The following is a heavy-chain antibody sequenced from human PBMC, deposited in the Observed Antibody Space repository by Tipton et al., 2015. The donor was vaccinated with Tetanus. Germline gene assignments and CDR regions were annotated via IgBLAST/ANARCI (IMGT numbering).Heavy chain of an antibody. CDR2: IYYTGNT. D-gene: IGHD6-13*01. J-gene: IGHJ4*02. Sequence: GLVKPSETLSLSCTVSGGSISSFYWSWIRQSPGRGLEWIGYIYYTGNTNYNPSLKSRVTISADTTKKQFSLNLRSVTAADTAVYYCARERDIRQYSGSWPSNFAYWGQGIMVAVSS. V-gene: IGHV4-59*01. CDR1: GGSISSFY. CDR3: ARERDIRQYSGSWPSNFAY.